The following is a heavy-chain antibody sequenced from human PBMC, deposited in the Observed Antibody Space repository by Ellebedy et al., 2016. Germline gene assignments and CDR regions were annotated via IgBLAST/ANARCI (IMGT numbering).Heavy chain of an antibody. CDR1: GFTFSSYG. CDR2: ISYDGSNK. J-gene: IGHJ6*02. V-gene: IGHV3-30*18. CDR3: ANPRFGLYYGMDV. Sequence: GGSLRLXXAASGFTFSSYGMHWVRQAPGKGLEWVAVISYDGSNKYYADSVKGRFTISRDNSKNTLYLQMNSLRAEDTAVYYCANPRFGLYYGMDVWGQGTTVTVSS. D-gene: IGHD3-10*01.